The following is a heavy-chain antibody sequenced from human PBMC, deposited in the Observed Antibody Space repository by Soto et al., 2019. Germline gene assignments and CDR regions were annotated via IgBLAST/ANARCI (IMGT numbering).Heavy chain of an antibody. CDR2: IYSGGST. CDR1: GFTVSSNY. J-gene: IGHJ3*02. Sequence: EVQLVESGGGLVQPGGSLRLSCAASGFTVSSNYMSWVRQAPGKGLEWVSVIYSGGSTYYADSVKGRFTISRDNSKNTLYLQMNSLRAEDTAVYYCARDTPRLAFDIWGQGTMVTVSS. V-gene: IGHV3-66*01. CDR3: ARDTPRLAFDI.